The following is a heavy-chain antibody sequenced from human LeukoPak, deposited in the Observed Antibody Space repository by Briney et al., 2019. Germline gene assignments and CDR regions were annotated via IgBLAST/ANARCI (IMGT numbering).Heavy chain of an antibody. CDR3: ARDQDSLVRGVIGY. Sequence: ASVKVSCRASGYTFTSYGISWVRQAPGQGLEWMGWIGPYNGNTNYAQNLQGRVTMTTDTSTSTAYMELGSLGSDDTAVYYCARDQDSLVRGVIGYWGQGTLVTVSS. CDR1: GYTFTSYG. V-gene: IGHV1-18*01. D-gene: IGHD3-10*01. CDR2: IGPYNGNT. J-gene: IGHJ4*02.